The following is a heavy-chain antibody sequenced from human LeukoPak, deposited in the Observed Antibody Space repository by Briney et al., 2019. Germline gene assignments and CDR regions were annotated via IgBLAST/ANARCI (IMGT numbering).Heavy chain of an antibody. CDR3: ARGKPYDYGSGSYYGFDY. V-gene: IGHV1-8*01. D-gene: IGHD3-10*01. J-gene: IGHJ4*02. CDR1: GYTFTSHD. CDR2: MNPNSGNT. Sequence: ASVKVSCKASGYTFTSHDINWVRQATGQGLEWMGWMNPNSGNTGYAQKFQGRVTMIRNTSISTAYMELTSLRSEDTAVYYCARGKPYDYGSGSYYGFDYWGQGTLVTVSS.